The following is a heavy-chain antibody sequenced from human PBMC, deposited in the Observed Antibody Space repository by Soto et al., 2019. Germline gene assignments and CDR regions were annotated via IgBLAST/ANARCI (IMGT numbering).Heavy chain of an antibody. J-gene: IGHJ4*02. V-gene: IGHV6-1*01. Sequence: QVQLQQSGPGLVKPSQTLSVTCGISGDSVSSNSAAWNWLRQSPSSGLEWLGGTYYRSKWYNDYAVSVESRITINPDTSKNHFSLQLNFVTPEDTAVYFCARGEQYRGRIFDYWGQGTLVTVSS. CDR3: ARGEQYRGRIFDY. CDR2: TYYRSKWYN. CDR1: GDSVSSNSAA. D-gene: IGHD1-26*01.